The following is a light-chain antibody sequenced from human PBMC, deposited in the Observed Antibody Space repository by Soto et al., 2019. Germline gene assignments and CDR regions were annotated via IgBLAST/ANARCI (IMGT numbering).Light chain of an antibody. Sequence: EIVMTQSPRTLPLSPGERATLSCRASQSVISTDLAWYQQKPGQAPRLLVYAASSRASGIPDRFSGSGSGTDFTLTISRLEPEDFAVYYCQQYSTSPPDFGEGTRVEI. J-gene: IGKJ4*01. CDR3: QQYSTSPPD. CDR1: QSVISTD. V-gene: IGKV3-20*01. CDR2: AAS.